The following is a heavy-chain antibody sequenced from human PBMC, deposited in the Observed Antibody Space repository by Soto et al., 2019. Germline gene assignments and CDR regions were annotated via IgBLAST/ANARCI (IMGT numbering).Heavy chain of an antibody. Sequence: GGSITVSCAASEFTCCRYEMNRVRQAPGKGLEWVSYISSSGSTIYYADSVKGRFTISRDNAKNSLYLQMNSLRAEDTAVYYCARGLDYDSSGYYLDFWGQGALVTISS. CDR2: ISSSGSTI. D-gene: IGHD3-22*01. V-gene: IGHV3-48*03. CDR3: ARGLDYDSSGYYLDF. CDR1: EFTCCRYE. J-gene: IGHJ4*02.